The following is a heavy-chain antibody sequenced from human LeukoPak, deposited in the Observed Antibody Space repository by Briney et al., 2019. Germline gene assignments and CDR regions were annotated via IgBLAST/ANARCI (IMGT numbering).Heavy chain of an antibody. J-gene: IGHJ5*02. CDR2: INPNSGGT. Sequence: ASVKVSCKASGYTFIGYYMHWVRQAPGQGLEWMGWINPNSGGTNYTQKFQGRVTMTRDASISTAYMELSRLRSDDTAVYYCARAYSGYDVRWFDPWGQGTLVTVSS. D-gene: IGHD5-12*01. CDR3: ARAYSGYDVRWFDP. CDR1: GYTFIGYY. V-gene: IGHV1-2*02.